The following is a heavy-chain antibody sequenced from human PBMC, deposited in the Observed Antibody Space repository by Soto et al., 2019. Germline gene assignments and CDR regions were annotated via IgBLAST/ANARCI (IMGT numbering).Heavy chain of an antibody. Sequence: GGSLRLSCAASGFTFSDHYMDWVRQAPGKGLEWVGRTRNKANSYTTEYAASVKGRFTISRDDSKNSLYLQMNSLKTEDTAVYYCARGYCSNGVCYRYIDLWGRGTLVTSPQ. D-gene: IGHD2-8*01. V-gene: IGHV3-72*01. CDR2: TRNKANSYTT. J-gene: IGHJ2*01. CDR3: ARGYCSNGVCYRYIDL. CDR1: GFTFSDHY.